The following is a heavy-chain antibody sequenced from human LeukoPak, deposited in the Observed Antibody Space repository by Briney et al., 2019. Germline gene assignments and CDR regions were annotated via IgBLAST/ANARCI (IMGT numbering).Heavy chain of an antibody. D-gene: IGHD3-16*02. CDR2: IYTTGMT. CDR1: GGSINSYW. CDR3: ARAGYTIIYYRFDY. Sequence: PSETLSLTCSVSGGSINSYWWSWSRQPAGKGLEFIGRIYTTGMTNYNPSLKSRVSMSVDTSKNQFSLELRSVTAADTAVYFCARAGYTIIYYRFDYWGQGALVTVSS. J-gene: IGHJ4*02. V-gene: IGHV4-4*07.